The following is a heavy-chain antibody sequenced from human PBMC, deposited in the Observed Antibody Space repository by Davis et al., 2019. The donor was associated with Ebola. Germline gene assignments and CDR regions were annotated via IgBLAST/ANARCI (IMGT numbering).Heavy chain of an antibody. J-gene: IGHJ5*02. V-gene: IGHV4-39*01. CDR1: GGSISSSSDY. CDR3: ARTAKTSVSASGLGYTYFDP. D-gene: IGHD5-18*01. CDR2: ISHGGVS. Sequence: MPSETLSLTCTVSGGSISSSSDYWGWIRQSPGKGLEWIGKISHGGVSEYNPSLKSRVTISVDTSKNQFSLNLSSLSAADAAVYYCARTAKTSVSASGLGYTYFDPWSQGTLVTVSS.